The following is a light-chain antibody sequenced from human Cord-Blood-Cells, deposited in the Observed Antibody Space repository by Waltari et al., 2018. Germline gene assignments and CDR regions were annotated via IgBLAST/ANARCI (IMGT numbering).Light chain of an antibody. Sequence: QSALPHPPSASGSPGQSDTTTCTGNRIDVVLSNYVTWNQQHPSKAPKLMIYEVSKRPSGVPDRFSGSKSGNTASLTVSGLQAEDEADYYCSSYAGSNNHVFGTGTKVTVL. V-gene: IGLV2-8*01. CDR3: SSYAGSNNHV. CDR1: RIDVVLSNY. J-gene: IGLJ1*01. CDR2: EVS.